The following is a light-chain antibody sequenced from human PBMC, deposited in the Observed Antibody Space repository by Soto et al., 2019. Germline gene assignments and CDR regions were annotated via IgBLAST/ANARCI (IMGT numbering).Light chain of an antibody. CDR1: SSDVGGYNH. Sequence: QSALTQPRSVSGSPGQSVAISCTGTSSDVGGYNHVAWYQQHPGKAPKLMIFDVNKRPSWVPDRFSGSKSGNTASLTISGLQAEDEADYYCSSYAGSYTYGFATGTKVTVL. CDR3: SSYAGSYTYG. V-gene: IGLV2-11*01. CDR2: DVN. J-gene: IGLJ1*01.